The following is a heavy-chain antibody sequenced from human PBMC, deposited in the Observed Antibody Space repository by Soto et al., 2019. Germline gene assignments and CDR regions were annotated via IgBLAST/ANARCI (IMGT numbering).Heavy chain of an antibody. CDR1: GFTFSSYS. CDR2: ISSSSSTI. J-gene: IGHJ6*02. Sequence: EVQLVESGGGLVQPGGSLRLSCAASGFTFSSYSMNWVRQAPGKGLEWVSYISSSSSTIYYADSVKGRFTISRDNAKNSLYLQMNSLRDEDTAVYYCARGEYCSGGSCYSPYYYYYGMDVWGQGTTVTGSS. V-gene: IGHV3-48*02. CDR3: ARGEYCSGGSCYSPYYYYYGMDV. D-gene: IGHD2-15*01.